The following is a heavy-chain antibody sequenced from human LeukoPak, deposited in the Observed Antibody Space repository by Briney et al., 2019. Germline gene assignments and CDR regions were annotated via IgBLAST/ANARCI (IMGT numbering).Heavy chain of an antibody. CDR2: IYYSGST. V-gene: IGHV4-39*01. D-gene: IGHD2-15*01. Sequence: SETLSLTCTVSGGSISCSSYYWGWIRQPPGKGLEWIGSIYYSGSTYYNPSLKSRVTISVDTSKNQFSLKLSSVTAADTAVYYCARADIVVVVAAWAYFDYWGQGTLVTVSS. CDR1: GGSISCSSYY. J-gene: IGHJ4*02. CDR3: ARADIVVVVAAWAYFDY.